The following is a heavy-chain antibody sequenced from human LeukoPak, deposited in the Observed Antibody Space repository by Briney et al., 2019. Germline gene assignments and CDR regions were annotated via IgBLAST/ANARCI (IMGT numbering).Heavy chain of an antibody. Sequence: GGSLRLSCVASGFTFSNQAMTWVRQTPEKGLEWVSTISVTGDRTYYADSVKGRFTVSRDNSKNTLYVQMNSLRAEDTAVYYCAKAPIHYYESSGSIWGQGTRVTVSS. J-gene: IGHJ3*02. CDR3: AKAPIHYYESSGSI. CDR2: ISVTGDRT. V-gene: IGHV3-23*01. D-gene: IGHD3-22*01. CDR1: GFTFSNQA.